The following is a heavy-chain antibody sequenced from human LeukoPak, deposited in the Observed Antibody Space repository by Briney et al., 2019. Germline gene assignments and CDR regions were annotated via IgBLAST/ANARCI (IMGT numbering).Heavy chain of an antibody. CDR2: INEDGSEK. D-gene: IGHD2-15*01. CDR3: ARGRYCSGGSCYWRGSWFDP. Sequence: PGGSLRLSCDASGFTFSSNWMSWVRQAPGKGLEWVAKINEDGSEKYYVDSVKGRFTISRDNAKNSLYLQMNSLRAEDTAVYYCARGRYCSGGSCYWRGSWFDPWGQGTLVTVSS. J-gene: IGHJ5*02. CDR1: GFTFSSNW. V-gene: IGHV3-7*03.